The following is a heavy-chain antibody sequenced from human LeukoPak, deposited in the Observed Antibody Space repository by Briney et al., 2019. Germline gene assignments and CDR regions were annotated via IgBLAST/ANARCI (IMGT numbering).Heavy chain of an antibody. J-gene: IGHJ5*02. V-gene: IGHV1-2*02. CDR3: ARGRDSDSWYFDWFDT. Sequence: GASVKVSCKASGYTFTGYFIHWVRQAPGQGLEWMGWINPNSGGTNYAQKFQGRVSMTRDTSISTAYMELGSLRSDDTAVYYCARGRDSDSWYFDWFDTWGQETLVTVSS. CDR1: GYTFTGYF. CDR2: INPNSGGT. D-gene: IGHD6-13*01.